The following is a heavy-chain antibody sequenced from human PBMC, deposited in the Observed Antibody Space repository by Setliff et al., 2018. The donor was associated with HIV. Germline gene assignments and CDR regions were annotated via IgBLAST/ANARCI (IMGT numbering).Heavy chain of an antibody. CDR2: IYHSGST. Sequence: SETLSLTCAVSGSSISSTNWWSWVRQPPGKGLEWIGEIYHSGSTNYNPSLKSRVTISVDKSKSQFSLKLSSVTAADTAVYYCAREEAEYYGSGSYADYWGQGTLVTVSS. CDR1: GSSISSTNW. V-gene: IGHV4-4*02. D-gene: IGHD3-10*01. CDR3: AREEAEYYGSGSYADY. J-gene: IGHJ4*02.